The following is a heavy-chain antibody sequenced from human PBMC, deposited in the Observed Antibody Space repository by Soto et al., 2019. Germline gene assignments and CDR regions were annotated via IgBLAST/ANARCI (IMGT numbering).Heavy chain of an antibody. D-gene: IGHD2-2*01. Sequence: EVQLMESGGGLVKPGGSLRLSCAASGFTFSSYSMNWVRQAPGKGLEWVSSISSSSSYIYYADSVKGRFTISRDNAKNSLYLQMNSLRAEDTAVYYCARGGYCSSTSCYYGYWGQGTLVTVSS. V-gene: IGHV3-21*01. CDR2: ISSSSSYI. CDR3: ARGGYCSSTSCYYGY. CDR1: GFTFSSYS. J-gene: IGHJ4*02.